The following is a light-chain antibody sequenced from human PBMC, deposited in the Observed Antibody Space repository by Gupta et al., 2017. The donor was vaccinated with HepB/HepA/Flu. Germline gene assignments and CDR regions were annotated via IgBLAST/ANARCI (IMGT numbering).Light chain of an antibody. Sequence: QSVLTQPPSASGTPGQRVTIPCSGSSSNIGSNTVHWYQQFPGTAPKPLIFTYKQAPSGVTDRCSGSKAGTSASLAISGLHVEDEANDYCAAWDDSLYGPHVVFGGGTKLTVL. CDR3: AAWDDSLYGPHVV. CDR1: SSNIGSNT. J-gene: IGLJ2*01. V-gene: IGLV1-44*01. CDR2: TYK.